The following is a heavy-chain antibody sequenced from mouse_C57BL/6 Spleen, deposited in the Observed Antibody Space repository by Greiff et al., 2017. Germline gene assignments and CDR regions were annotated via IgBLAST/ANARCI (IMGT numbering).Heavy chain of an antibody. CDR3: ASLYYGNYWYFDV. V-gene: IGHV7-3*01. CDR1: GFTFTDYY. J-gene: IGHJ1*03. CDR2: IRNKANGYTT. D-gene: IGHD2-1*01. Sequence: EVQGVESGGGLVQPGGSLSLSCAASGFTFTDYYMSWVRQPPGKALEWLGFIRNKANGYTTEYSASVKGRFTISRDNSQSTLYLQMNALRAEDSATYYCASLYYGNYWYFDVWGTGTTVTVSS.